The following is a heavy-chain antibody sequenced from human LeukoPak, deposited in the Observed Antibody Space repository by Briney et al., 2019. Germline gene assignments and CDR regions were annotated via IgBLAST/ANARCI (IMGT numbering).Heavy chain of an antibody. J-gene: IGHJ3*02. CDR2: IYYSGDI. CDR3: ARVNYDFWSAQHAFDI. V-gene: IGHV4-59*01. Sequence: LETLSLTCTVSGGSMRSYYWSWIRQPPGKRLEWVGYIYYSGDINYNPSLRSRVAISVDTSNNQFSLKLTSVTAADTAVYYCARVNYDFWSAQHAFDIWGQGTMVTVSS. D-gene: IGHD3-3*01. CDR1: GGSMRSYY.